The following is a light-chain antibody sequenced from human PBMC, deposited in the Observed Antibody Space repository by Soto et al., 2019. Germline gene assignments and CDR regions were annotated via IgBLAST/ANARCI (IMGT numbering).Light chain of an antibody. Sequence: DMQMTQSPSSLSASVGDRVTITCQASQDISDYLNWYQQKPGKAPKLLIYEVSNLEKGVPPRFSGSGSVTLFTFTISSLQPEDIATYYCQQYHLPSLTFGGGTRVDIK. V-gene: IGKV1-33*01. CDR3: QQYHLPSLT. J-gene: IGKJ4*01. CDR1: QDISDY. CDR2: EVS.